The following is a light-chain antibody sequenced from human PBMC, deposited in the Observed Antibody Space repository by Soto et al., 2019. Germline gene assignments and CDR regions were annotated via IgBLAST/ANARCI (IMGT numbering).Light chain of an antibody. Sequence: DIQMTQSPSTLSASVGDRVTITCRASQSFTSWLAWYQQKPGKAPKLLMYDASSLHSGVPSRFSGSGSGTEFTLTISSLQPDDFATYYCQQYSAYPWTFGQGTKVEIK. V-gene: IGKV1-5*01. J-gene: IGKJ1*01. CDR3: QQYSAYPWT. CDR1: QSFTSW. CDR2: DAS.